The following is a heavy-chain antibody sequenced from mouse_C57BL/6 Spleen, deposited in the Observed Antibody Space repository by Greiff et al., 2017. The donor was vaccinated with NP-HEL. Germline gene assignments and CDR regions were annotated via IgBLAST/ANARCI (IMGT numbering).Heavy chain of an antibody. J-gene: IGHJ2*01. Sequence: QVQLKQSGAELVRPGTSVKVSCKASGYAFTNYLIEWVKQRPGQGLEWIGVINPGSGGTNYNEKFKGKATLTADKSSSTAYMQLSSLTSEDSAVYFCARSHYDYDVGRTWYFDYWGQGTTLTVSS. CDR2: INPGSGGT. CDR1: GYAFTNYL. V-gene: IGHV1-54*01. D-gene: IGHD2-4*01. CDR3: ARSHYDYDVGRTWYFDY.